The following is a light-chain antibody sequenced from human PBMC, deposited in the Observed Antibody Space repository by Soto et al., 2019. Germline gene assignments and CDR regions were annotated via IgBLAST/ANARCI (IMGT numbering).Light chain of an antibody. Sequence: DIQMTQSPSTLSASVGDRVTITCRASQDINRWLAWYQQKPGKAPKILIYNADTLESGVPSRFSGSGYGTEFTLTISSLQPDDFATYYCQHYNSYSEAFGQGTKVDI. J-gene: IGKJ1*01. V-gene: IGKV1-5*01. CDR2: NAD. CDR3: QHYNSYSEA. CDR1: QDINRW.